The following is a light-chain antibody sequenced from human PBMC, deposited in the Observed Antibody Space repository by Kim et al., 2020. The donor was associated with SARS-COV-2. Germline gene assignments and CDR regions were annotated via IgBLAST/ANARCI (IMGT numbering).Light chain of an antibody. Sequence: SASVGDRVTITCRKSQGISNYLNWYQQKPGKAPQFLIYAASTLRSGVPSRFSGSGSGTDFTLTISSLQPEDFATYYCQQSYSIPYTFRQGTKLEIK. CDR1: QGISNY. J-gene: IGKJ2*01. CDR2: AAS. V-gene: IGKV1-39*01. CDR3: QQSYSIPYT.